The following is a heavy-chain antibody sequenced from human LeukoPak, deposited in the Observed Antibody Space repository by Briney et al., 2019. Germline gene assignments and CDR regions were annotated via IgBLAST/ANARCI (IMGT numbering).Heavy chain of an antibody. J-gene: IGHJ4*02. V-gene: IGHV3-21*01. CDR2: ISTSSTYI. CDR3: ARDPPFIIGTTFFDY. Sequence: GGSLRLSCAASGFPFSSYAMSWVRQAPGKGLEWVSSISTSSTYIYYADSVKGRFTISRDNAKNSLYLQMNSLRAEDTAVYYCARDPPFIIGTTFFDYWGQGTLVTVSS. D-gene: IGHD1-20*01. CDR1: GFPFSSYA.